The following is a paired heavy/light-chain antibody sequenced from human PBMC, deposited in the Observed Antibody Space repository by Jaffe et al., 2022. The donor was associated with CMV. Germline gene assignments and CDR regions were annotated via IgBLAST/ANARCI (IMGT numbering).Heavy chain of an antibody. CDR1: GFAFTTYA. J-gene: IGHJ4*02. V-gene: IGHV3-23*04. D-gene: IGHD1-1*01. Sequence: EVQLVQSGGGLAHPGGSLRLSCAASGFAFTTYAMSWVRQAPGKGLEWVSALTSSGAVTYYADSVKGRFTISRDNSRNTLYLQMNSLRAEDTATYYCAKDLSGAFDYWGLGTLVTVSS. CDR3: AKDLSGAFDY. CDR2: LTSSGAVT.
Light chain of an antibody. CDR3: QQYGSSPLFT. Sequence: EMVLTQSPGTLSLSPGERATLSCRASQSISSNYLAWYQQKPGQGPRLLIYGASRRATGIPDRFSGSGSGTDFTLTISRLEPEDFAVYYCQQYGSSPLFTFGPGTKVDVK. CDR2: GAS. J-gene: IGKJ3*01. CDR1: QSISSNY. V-gene: IGKV3-20*01.